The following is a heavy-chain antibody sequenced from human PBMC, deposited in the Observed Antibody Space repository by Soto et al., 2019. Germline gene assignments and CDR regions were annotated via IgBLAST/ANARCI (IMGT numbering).Heavy chain of an antibody. CDR3: ARDVGYCISTSCYGGPYYYYGMDV. D-gene: IGHD2-2*03. CDR2: IYRGGST. J-gene: IGHJ6*02. Sequence: PGGSLRLSCAASGFTVSSNYMSWVRQAPGKGLEWVSVIYRGGSTYYADSMKGSLTISRDNSKNTLYVQMNSLRAEDTAVYYCARDVGYCISTSCYGGPYYYYGMDVWGQGTTVTVSS. CDR1: GFTVSSNY. V-gene: IGHV3-66*01.